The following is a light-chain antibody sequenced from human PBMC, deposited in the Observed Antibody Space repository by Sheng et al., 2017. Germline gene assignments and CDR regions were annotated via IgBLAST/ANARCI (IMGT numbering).Light chain of an antibody. V-gene: IGKV1-5*03. CDR3: HHYSTFPRT. CDR2: KAS. J-gene: IGKJ1*01. Sequence: DIQLTQSPSTLSASVGDRVTITCRASQSINTWLVWYQQKPGTAPNLLIYKASYLETGVPSRFSGSVSGTEFTLTISSLQPDDFATYYCHHYSTFPRTFGQGTKVEIK. CDR1: QSINTW.